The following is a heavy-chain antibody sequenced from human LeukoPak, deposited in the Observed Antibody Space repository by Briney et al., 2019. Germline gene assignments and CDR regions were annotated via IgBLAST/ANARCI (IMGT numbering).Heavy chain of an antibody. CDR3: AREWYGYYYGSGSYPDY. D-gene: IGHD3-10*01. J-gene: IGHJ4*02. CDR1: GGSISSSPYY. Sequence: SETLSLTCTVSGGSISSSPYYWGWIRQPPGKGLEWIGSIYYSGTTHYNPSLKSRVTISVDTSKNQFSLKLSSVTAADTAVYYCAREWYGYYYGSGSYPDYWGQGTLVTVSS. V-gene: IGHV4-39*07. CDR2: IYYSGTT.